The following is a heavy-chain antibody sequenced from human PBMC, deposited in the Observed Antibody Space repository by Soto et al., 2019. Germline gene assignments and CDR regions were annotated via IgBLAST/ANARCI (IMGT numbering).Heavy chain of an antibody. J-gene: IGHJ3*02. V-gene: IGHV3-23*01. CDR3: ARDPNVNQI. Sequence: PGGSLRLSCAASGFTFSSYAMSWVRQAPGKGLEWVSAISGSGGSTYYADSVKGRFTISRDDAKNSLYLQMNSLRAEDTAVYYCARDPNVNQIWGKGTMVTVSS. CDR2: ISGSGGST. CDR1: GFTFSSYA.